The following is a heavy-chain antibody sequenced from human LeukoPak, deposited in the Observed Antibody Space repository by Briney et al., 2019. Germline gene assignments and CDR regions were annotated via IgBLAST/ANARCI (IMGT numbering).Heavy chain of an antibody. J-gene: IGHJ4*02. CDR2: TRNRANSYTT. Sequence: GGSPRLSCAASGFTFSSYATSWVRQAPGKWLEWVVRTRNRANSYTTEYAASVKGRFTISRDDSKNSVFLQMHSLKTEDTAVYFCARVSGTYRGHYDYWGQGTLVTVSS. D-gene: IGHD1-26*01. V-gene: IGHV3-72*01. CDR3: ARVSGTYRGHYDY. CDR1: GFTFSSYA.